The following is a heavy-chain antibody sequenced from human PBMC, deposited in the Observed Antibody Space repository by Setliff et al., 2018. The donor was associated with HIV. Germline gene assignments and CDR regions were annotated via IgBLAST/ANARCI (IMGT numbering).Heavy chain of an antibody. CDR3: ARGDGTKYYYYYYMDV. Sequence: SETLSLTCSVSGGSMRNYYWSWIRQPPGKGLEWIGYIYYSGSTNYNPSLKSRVTISVDTSKSQFSLKLSSVTAADTAVYYCARGDGTKYYYYYYMDVWGKGTTVTVSS. D-gene: IGHD1-7*01. CDR1: GGSMRNYY. V-gene: IGHV4-59*01. CDR2: IYYSGST. J-gene: IGHJ6*03.